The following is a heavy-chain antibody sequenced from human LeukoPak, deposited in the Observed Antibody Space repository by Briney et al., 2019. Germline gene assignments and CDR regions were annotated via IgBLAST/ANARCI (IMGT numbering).Heavy chain of an antibody. V-gene: IGHV1-46*01. J-gene: IGHJ4*02. CDR3: ARDLRSSGSYSFDY. CDR2: INPSGGST. CDR1: GYTFTSYY. Sequence: ASVKVSCKASGYTFTSYYIHWVRQAPGQGLEWMGIINPSGGSTSYAQKFKGRVTMTRDMSTSTVYMELSSLRSEDTAVYYCARDLRSSGSYSFDYWGQGPLVTVSS. D-gene: IGHD3-22*01.